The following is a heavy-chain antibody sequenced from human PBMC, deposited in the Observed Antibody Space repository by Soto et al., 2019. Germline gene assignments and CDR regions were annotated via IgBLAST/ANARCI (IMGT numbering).Heavy chain of an antibody. Sequence: PGESLKISCKASGYKFTGYWIGWVRQMPGKGLEWMGIIYPGDSDTRYSPSFQGQVTISADKSISTAYLQWSSLKASDTAMYYCARYAVAGTYNWFDPWGQGTLVTVSS. CDR1: GYKFTGYW. CDR2: IYPGDSDT. CDR3: ARYAVAGTYNWFDP. J-gene: IGHJ5*02. D-gene: IGHD6-19*01. V-gene: IGHV5-51*01.